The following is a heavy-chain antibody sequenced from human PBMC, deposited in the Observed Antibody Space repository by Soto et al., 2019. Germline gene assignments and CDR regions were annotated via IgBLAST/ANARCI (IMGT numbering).Heavy chain of an antibody. J-gene: IGHJ3*02. D-gene: IGHD2-15*01. CDR1: GFTVSSNY. V-gene: IGHV3-53*02. Sequence: EVQLVETGGGLIQPGGSLRLSCAASGFTVSSNYMSWVRQAPGKGLEWVSVIYSGGSTYYADSVKGRFTISRDNSKNTLYLQMNSLRAEDTAVYYCARCSAAKSGAFDIWGQGTMVTVSS. CDR3: ARCSAAKSGAFDI. CDR2: IYSGGST.